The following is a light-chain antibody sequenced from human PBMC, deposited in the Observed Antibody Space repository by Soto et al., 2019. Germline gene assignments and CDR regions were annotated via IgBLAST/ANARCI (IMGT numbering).Light chain of an antibody. CDR1: HSMSKW. Sequence: DIQMTQSPSTLSASVGDRVTITCRASHSMSKWLAWYQQKPGKAPNLLIYRASNLEGGGPSRISGSGSSTEFTLNISSLQPDDFATYYCQHYDYYSRTFGQGTKVDI. CDR3: QHYDYYSRT. CDR2: RAS. V-gene: IGKV1-5*03. J-gene: IGKJ1*01.